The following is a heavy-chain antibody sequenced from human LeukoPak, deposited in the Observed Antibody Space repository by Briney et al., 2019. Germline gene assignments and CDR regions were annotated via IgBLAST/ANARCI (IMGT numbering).Heavy chain of an antibody. CDR1: GGSFSGYY. CDR3: ARSPIYDSSGCYFDY. J-gene: IGHJ4*02. D-gene: IGHD3-22*01. V-gene: IGHV4-34*01. CDR2: INHSGST. Sequence: SETLSLTCAVYGGSFSGYYWSWIRQPPGKGLEWIGEINHSGSTNYNPSLKSRVTISVDTSKNQFSLRLRSVTAADTALYYCARSPIYDSSGCYFDYWGQGTLVTVSS.